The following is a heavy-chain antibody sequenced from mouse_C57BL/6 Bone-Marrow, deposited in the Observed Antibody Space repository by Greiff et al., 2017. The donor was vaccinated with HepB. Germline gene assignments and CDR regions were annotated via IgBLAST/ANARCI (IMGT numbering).Heavy chain of an antibody. CDR1: GYAFGSYW. V-gene: IGHV1-80*01. CDR3: ARPVVGGDFDY. Sequence: QVQLQQSGAELVKPGASVKISCKASGYAFGSYWMNWVKQRPGKGLEWIGQIYPGDGDTNYNGKFKDKATLTVDKPSSTAYMQRSSLTSEDSAVYYCARPVVGGDFDYWGQGTTLTVSS. D-gene: IGHD1-1*01. J-gene: IGHJ2*01. CDR2: IYPGDGDT.